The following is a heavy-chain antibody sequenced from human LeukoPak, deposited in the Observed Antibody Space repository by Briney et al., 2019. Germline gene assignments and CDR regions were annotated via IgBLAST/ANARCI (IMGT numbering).Heavy chain of an antibody. V-gene: IGHV3-30*03. Sequence: GGSLRLSCEASGFSFSDYGMHWVRQAPGKGLECVALISNDGTYKFYVDPVKGRFTISRDNSKNTLYLQMDSLRTEDTAVYYCARDWARGNSYYVDYWGQGTLVTVSS. J-gene: IGHJ4*02. CDR3: ARDWARGNSYYVDY. CDR1: GFSFSDYG. D-gene: IGHD4-23*01. CDR2: ISNDGTYK.